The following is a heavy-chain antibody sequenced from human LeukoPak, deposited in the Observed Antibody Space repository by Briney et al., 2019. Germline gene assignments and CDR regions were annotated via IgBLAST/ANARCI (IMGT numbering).Heavy chain of an antibody. CDR1: GFTFSNAW. D-gene: IGHD3-22*01. Sequence: GGSLRLSCAASGFTFSNAWMSWVRQAPGKGLEWVGRIKSKTDSGTTDYAAPVKGRFTFSRDDSKNTLYLQMTSLKTEDTAVYYCTTVLYYYDNHGYYFSKFDYWGQGTLVTVSS. J-gene: IGHJ4*02. CDR3: TTVLYYYDNHGYYFSKFDY. CDR2: IKSKTDSGTT. V-gene: IGHV3-15*01.